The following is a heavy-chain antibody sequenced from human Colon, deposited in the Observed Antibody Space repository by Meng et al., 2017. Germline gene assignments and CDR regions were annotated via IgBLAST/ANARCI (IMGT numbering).Heavy chain of an antibody. D-gene: IGHD5-12*01. CDR2: IYYSGST. J-gene: IGHJ5*02. Sequence: GQVQESGPGLVRPSETLSLTCTVSGGSVISNSYYWSWIRQPPGKGLEWIGFIYYSGSTNYNPSLKSRVTISVGTSKNQFSLKVSSVTAADTAVYYCARDSGYDKNWFDPWGQGTLVTVSS. CDR1: GGSVISNSYY. V-gene: IGHV4-61*01. CDR3: ARDSGYDKNWFDP.